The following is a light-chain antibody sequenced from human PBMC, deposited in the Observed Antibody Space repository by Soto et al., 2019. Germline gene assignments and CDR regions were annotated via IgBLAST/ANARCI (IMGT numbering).Light chain of an antibody. V-gene: IGKV3D-15*01. J-gene: IGKJ5*01. CDR1: QSFSSSY. CDR2: GAS. CDR3: QQRNSWPPTFT. Sequence: EIVMTQSPATLSMSPGERSTLSCISSQSFSSSYLAWYQQKPGQAPRLLIYGASSRATGIPDRFSGSGSGTEFTLTISSLQSEDFAVYYCQQRNSWPPTFTFGQGTRLETK.